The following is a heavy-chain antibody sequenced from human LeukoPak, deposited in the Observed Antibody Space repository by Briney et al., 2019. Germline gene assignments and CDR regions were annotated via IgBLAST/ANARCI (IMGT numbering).Heavy chain of an antibody. CDR1: GYTFTSYG. D-gene: IGHD1-20*01. J-gene: IGHJ6*03. V-gene: IGHV1-18*01. Sequence: GASVKVSCKASGYTFTSYGISWVRQAPGQGLEWMGWISAYNGNTNYAQKLQGRVTMTTDTSTSTAYMELRSLRSDDTAVYYCARATRLSYNWNQGDYYYMDVWGKGTTVTVSS. CDR3: ARATRLSYNWNQGDYYYMDV. CDR2: ISAYNGNT.